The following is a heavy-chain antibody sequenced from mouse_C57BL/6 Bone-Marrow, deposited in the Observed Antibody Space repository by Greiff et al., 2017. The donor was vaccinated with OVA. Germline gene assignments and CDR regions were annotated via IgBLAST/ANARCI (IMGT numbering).Heavy chain of an antibody. J-gene: IGHJ2*01. CDR1: GFTFSSYA. CDR3: TREEGSYYGSSAFDY. D-gene: IGHD1-1*01. CDR2: ISSGGDYI. Sequence: EVHLVESGEGLVKPGGSLKLSCAASGFTFSSYAMSWVRQTPEKRLEWVAYISSGGDYIYYADTVKGRFTISRDNARNTLYLQMSSLKSEDTAMYYCTREEGSYYGSSAFDYWGQGTTLTVSS. V-gene: IGHV5-9-1*02.